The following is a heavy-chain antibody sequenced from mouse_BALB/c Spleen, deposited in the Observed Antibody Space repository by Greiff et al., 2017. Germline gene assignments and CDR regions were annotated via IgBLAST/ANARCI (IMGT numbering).Heavy chain of an antibody. CDR2: ISYSGST. CDR3: ARWGYEYFDY. V-gene: IGHV3-2*02. D-gene: IGHD2-2*01. CDR1: GYSITSDYA. Sequence: EVKLQESGPGLVKPSQSLSLTCTVTGYSITSDYAWNWIRQFPGNKLEWMGYISYSGSTSYNPSLKSRISITRDTSKNQFFLQLNSVTTEDTATYYCARWGYEYFDYWGQGTTLTVSS. J-gene: IGHJ2*01.